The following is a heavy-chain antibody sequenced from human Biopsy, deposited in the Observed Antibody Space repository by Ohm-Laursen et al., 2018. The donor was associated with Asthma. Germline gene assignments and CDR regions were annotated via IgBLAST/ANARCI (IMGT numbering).Heavy chain of an antibody. Sequence: ASVKVSCKASGYTFINYAIHWVRQAPGQRLEWMGWINAGNGNTKYSQKFQSRVTISRGTSASTAYMDLSSLRSEDTAVYYCARTYYDFLTGQVNDAFAMWGQGTMVTVSS. CDR1: GYTFINYA. V-gene: IGHV1-3*01. D-gene: IGHD3-9*01. CDR2: INAGNGNT. CDR3: ARTYYDFLTGQVNDAFAM. J-gene: IGHJ3*02.